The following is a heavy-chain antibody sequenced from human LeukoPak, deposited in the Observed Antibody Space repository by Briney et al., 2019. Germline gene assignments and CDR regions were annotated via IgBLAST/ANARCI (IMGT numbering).Heavy chain of an antibody. Sequence: GGSLRLSCAASGFTFSSCAMSWVRQAPGKGLGWVSAISGSGGSTYYADSVKGRFTISRDNSKNTLYLQMNSLRAADTAVYYCAKGRPTYYYDSSGYGFDYWGQGTLVTVSS. CDR1: GFTFSSCA. CDR2: ISGSGGST. V-gene: IGHV3-23*01. CDR3: AKGRPTYYYDSSGYGFDY. D-gene: IGHD3-22*01. J-gene: IGHJ4*02.